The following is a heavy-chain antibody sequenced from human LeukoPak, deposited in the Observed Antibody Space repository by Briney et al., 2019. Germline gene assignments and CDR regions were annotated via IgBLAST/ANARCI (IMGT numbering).Heavy chain of an antibody. CDR1: GFTVTRNN. Sequence: GGSLRLSCAASGFTVTRNNMNWVRQAPGKGLEWVSVIDTDDNTYYADSVKGRFTISRDNSKNTLYLQMNSLRAEDTAVYYCARAYSSSWYGGYWFDPWGQGTLVTVSS. J-gene: IGHJ5*02. CDR3: ARAYSSSWYGGYWFDP. CDR2: IDTDDNT. V-gene: IGHV3-66*01. D-gene: IGHD6-13*01.